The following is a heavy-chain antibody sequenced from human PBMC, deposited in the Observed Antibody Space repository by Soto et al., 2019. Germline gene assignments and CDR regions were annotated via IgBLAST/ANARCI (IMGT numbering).Heavy chain of an antibody. V-gene: IGHV3-15*01. Sequence: VQLVESGGGLVKPGGSLRLSCAASGFTFSNAWMSWVRQAPGKGLEWVGRIKSKTDGGTTDYAAPVKGRFTISRDDSKNTLYLQMNSLKTEDTAVYYCTSLAATQDYYYYYMDVWGKGTTVTVSS. CDR1: GFTFSNAW. CDR2: IKSKTDGGTT. J-gene: IGHJ6*03. CDR3: TSLAATQDYYYYYMDV. D-gene: IGHD2-15*01.